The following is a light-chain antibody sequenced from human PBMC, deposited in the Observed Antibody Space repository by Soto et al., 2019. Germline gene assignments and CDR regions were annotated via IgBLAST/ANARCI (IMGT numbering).Light chain of an antibody. V-gene: IGKV3-11*01. Sequence: EIVLTQSPATLSLSPGTGATLSCRASQIVTSSVAWYQQRPGQAPRLLIYDTFSRATGIPARFSAKGAGTDFTLTISSLEPEDSAVYFCQLRSDWPPTYTFGQGTRLEIK. CDR2: DTF. CDR3: QLRSDWPPTYT. CDR1: QIVTSS. J-gene: IGKJ5*01.